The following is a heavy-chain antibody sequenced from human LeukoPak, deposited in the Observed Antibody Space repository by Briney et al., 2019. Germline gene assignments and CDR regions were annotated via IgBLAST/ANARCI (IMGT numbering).Heavy chain of an antibody. D-gene: IGHD1-7*01. CDR2: IYYSGSS. CDR3: ARDATGTPLYYYYMDV. J-gene: IGHJ6*03. V-gene: IGHV4-59*01. CDR1: GVSISTYY. Sequence: SETLSLTCTVSGVSISTYYWSWIRQPPGKGLEWIGYIYYSGSSNYNPSLKSRVTMSVDRTKNQLSLKLTSVTAADTAVYYCARDATGTPLYYYYMDVWGKGTTVTASS.